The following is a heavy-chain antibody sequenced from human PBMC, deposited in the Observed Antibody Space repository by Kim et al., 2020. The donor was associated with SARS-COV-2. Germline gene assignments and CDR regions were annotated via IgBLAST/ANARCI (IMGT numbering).Heavy chain of an antibody. D-gene: IGHD6-19*01. CDR2: IVPVVDVA. V-gene: IGHV1-69*04. CDR1: GDTFRTYA. Sequence: SVKVSCKASGDTFRTYAIHWVRQAPGQGLEWMGRIVPVVDVAKSAHKFQGRVTITADKSTSTAYMGLSSLRSEDTAVYYFARGPSGYSSGQLDYWGQGTLVTVSS. CDR3: ARGPSGYSSGQLDY. J-gene: IGHJ4*02.